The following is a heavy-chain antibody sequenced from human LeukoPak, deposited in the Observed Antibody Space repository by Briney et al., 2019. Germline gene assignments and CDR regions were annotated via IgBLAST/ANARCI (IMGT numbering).Heavy chain of an antibody. CDR2: INPSGGST. J-gene: IGHJ3*02. Sequence: GASVKVSCKASGYTFTSYYMHWVRQAPGQGLEWMGIINPSGGSTSYAQKFQGRVTMTRDTSTSTVYMELSSLRSEDTAVYYCARLHLEWLLYEDDNAFDIWGQGTMVTVSS. CDR1: GYTFTSYY. CDR3: ARLHLEWLLYEDDNAFDI. D-gene: IGHD3-3*01. V-gene: IGHV1-46*01.